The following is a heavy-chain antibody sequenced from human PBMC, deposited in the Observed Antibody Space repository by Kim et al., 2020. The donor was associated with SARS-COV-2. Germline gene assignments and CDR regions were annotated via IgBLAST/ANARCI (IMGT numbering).Heavy chain of an antibody. V-gene: IGHV3-23*01. D-gene: IGHD2-21*01. Sequence: GGSLRLSCAASGFTFSDHAMNWVRQAPGRGLEWFTGISGSGGTTYYADSVKGRFIISRDNSKNILYLQMNGLRAEDTAIYYCAKSDCGGDGGYLINYWGQGTLVTVSS. J-gene: IGHJ4*02. CDR1: GFTFSDHA. CDR3: AKSDCGGDGGYLINY. CDR2: ISGSGGTT.